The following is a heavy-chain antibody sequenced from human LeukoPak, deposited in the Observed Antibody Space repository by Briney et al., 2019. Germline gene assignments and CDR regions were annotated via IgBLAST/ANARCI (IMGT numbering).Heavy chain of an antibody. V-gene: IGHV4-31*03. J-gene: IGHJ4*02. CDR2: IYYLGST. Sequence: PSETLSLTCTVSGGSIRSGGYYWSWVRQHPGEGLEWIGYIYYLGSTSYNPSLKSRVTISVDTSKNQFSLRLSSVTAADTAVYYCARFLWSDDIYFDYWGQGTLVTVSS. CDR1: GGSIRSGGYY. D-gene: IGHD3-3*01. CDR3: ARFLWSDDIYFDY.